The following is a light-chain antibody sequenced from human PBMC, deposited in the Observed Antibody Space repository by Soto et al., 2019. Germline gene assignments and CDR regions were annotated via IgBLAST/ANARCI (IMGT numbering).Light chain of an antibody. V-gene: IGLV1-40*01. CDR1: SSNIGADYE. CDR2: GNT. Sequence: QSVLTQPPPVSGAPGQRVIISCTGGSSNIGADYEVHWYQQLPGTAPKLLIYGNTNRPSGVPDRFSGSKSGSSASLAITGLQAEDEAEYYCQSYDNTLKGCVFGTGTKVTVL. CDR3: QSYDNTLKGCV. J-gene: IGLJ1*01.